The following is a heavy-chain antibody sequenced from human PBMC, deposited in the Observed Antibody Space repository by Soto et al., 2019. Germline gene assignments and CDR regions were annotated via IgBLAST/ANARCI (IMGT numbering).Heavy chain of an antibody. CDR2: IWYDGGDK. CDR3: ARKKVTGASWSEFDP. CDR1: GFTFSSYG. Sequence: QVQLVQSGGGVVQPGGSLRLSCAASGFTFSSYGMHWVRQAPGKGLEWVALIWYDGGDKYYADSVKGRFTISRDNSKNTLYLQMGSLRADDTAVYYCARKKVTGASWSEFDPWGQGTLVTVSS. V-gene: IGHV3-33*01. J-gene: IGHJ5*02. D-gene: IGHD1-20*01.